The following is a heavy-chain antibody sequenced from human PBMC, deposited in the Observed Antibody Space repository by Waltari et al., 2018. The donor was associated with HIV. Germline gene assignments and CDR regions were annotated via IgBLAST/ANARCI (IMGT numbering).Heavy chain of an antibody. V-gene: IGHV3-9*01. Sequence: EVQLVESGGGLVQPGRSLRLSCAASGFPFDDYPRHWVRQPPGKGREGISGLNWNSEITDYADSVKGRFTISRDNVKNSLYLQMNSLRPDDTALYYCAKGGSHLTIFEAWFDSWGQGTLVTVSS. J-gene: IGHJ5*01. CDR3: AKGGSHLTIFEAWFDS. D-gene: IGHD3-3*01. CDR1: GFPFDDYP. CDR2: LNWNSEIT.